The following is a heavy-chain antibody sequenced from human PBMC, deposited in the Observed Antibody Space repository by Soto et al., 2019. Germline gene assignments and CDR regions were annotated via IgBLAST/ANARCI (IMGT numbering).Heavy chain of an antibody. D-gene: IGHD7-27*01. Sequence: QVQLVQSGAEVKKPGASVKVSCKASGYTFTGYYIHWVRQAPGQGLEWMGRIHSNTGATNFAQKFQGRVTMTRDTSISTAYMELSSLRSDDTAVYYCARSLIGDSYSFDSWGQGTLVTASS. CDR3: ARSLIGDSYSFDS. CDR2: IHSNTGAT. J-gene: IGHJ4*02. V-gene: IGHV1-2*02. CDR1: GYTFTGYY.